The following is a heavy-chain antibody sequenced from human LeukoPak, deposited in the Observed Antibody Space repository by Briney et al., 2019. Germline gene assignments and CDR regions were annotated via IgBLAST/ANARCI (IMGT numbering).Heavy chain of an antibody. Sequence: GGSLRLSCAASGFTFSSYGMHWVRQAPGKGLEWVSAINKSGTFIKYADSVKGRFTVSRDNARNSLFLQMNSLKVEDTAVYFCAREVLIVVEPAANTIDYWGQGTRVTVSS. V-gene: IGHV3-21*01. D-gene: IGHD2-15*01. CDR1: GFTFSSYG. CDR3: AREVLIVVEPAANTIDY. CDR2: INKSGTFI. J-gene: IGHJ4*02.